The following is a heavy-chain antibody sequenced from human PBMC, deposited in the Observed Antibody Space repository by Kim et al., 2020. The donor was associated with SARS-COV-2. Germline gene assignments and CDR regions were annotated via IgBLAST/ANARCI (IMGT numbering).Heavy chain of an antibody. CDR3: ARGPTLWFGESHWFDP. J-gene: IGHJ5*02. D-gene: IGHD3-10*01. V-gene: IGHV4-4*02. Sequence: LKRRCTISVDKSKNQFSLRLSSVTAADTAVYYCARGPTLWFGESHWFDPWGQGTLVTVSS.